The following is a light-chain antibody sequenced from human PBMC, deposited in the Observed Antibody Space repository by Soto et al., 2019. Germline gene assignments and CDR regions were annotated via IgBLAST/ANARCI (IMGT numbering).Light chain of an antibody. CDR3: QQYGSSPPSIT. CDR1: QTVSSS. V-gene: IGKV3-20*01. J-gene: IGKJ5*01. CDR2: GAS. Sequence: ETLMTQSPATLSVSPGARATLYCRASQTVSSSLAWYQQKPGQAPRLLIFGASARATGVPARFSGSGSGTDFTLTISRLEPEDFAVYYCQQYGSSPPSITFGQGTRLEIK.